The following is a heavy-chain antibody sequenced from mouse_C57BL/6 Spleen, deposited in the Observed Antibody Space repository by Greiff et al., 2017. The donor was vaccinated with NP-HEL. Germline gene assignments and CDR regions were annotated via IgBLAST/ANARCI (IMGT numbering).Heavy chain of an antibody. Sequence: QVHVKQSGAELARPGASVKLSCKASGYTFTSYGISWVKQRTGQGLEWIGEIYPRSGNTYYNEKFKGKATLTADKSSSTAYMELRSLTSEDSAVYFCARRGLSTTVFDDWGKGTTLTVSS. D-gene: IGHD1-1*01. CDR3: ARRGLSTTVFDD. CDR1: GYTFTSYG. CDR2: IYPRSGNT. J-gene: IGHJ2*01. V-gene: IGHV1-81*01.